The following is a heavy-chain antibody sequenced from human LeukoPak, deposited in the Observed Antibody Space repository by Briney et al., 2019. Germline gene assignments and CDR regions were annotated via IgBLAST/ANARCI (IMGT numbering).Heavy chain of an antibody. J-gene: IGHJ3*01. D-gene: IGHD5-12*01. Sequence: GGSLRLSCVASGFTFDDFAMHWVAQSPGKGLEWFSLINVQAGTTYYADSLKGRFTISRDNSKNSLYLQMNSLRPEDTAVYYCAKPRYSGYEFALDVWGLGTMVIVSS. CDR2: INVQAGTT. V-gene: IGHV3-43*02. CDR3: AKPRYSGYEFALDV. CDR1: GFTFDDFA.